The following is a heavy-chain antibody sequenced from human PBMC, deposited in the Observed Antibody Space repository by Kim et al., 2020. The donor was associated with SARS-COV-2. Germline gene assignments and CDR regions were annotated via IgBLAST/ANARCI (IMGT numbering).Heavy chain of an antibody. V-gene: IGHV4-4*02. D-gene: IGHD3-10*01. CDR2: IYHSGST. CDR1: GGSISSSNW. CDR3: ARGRITMVRGVMDY. Sequence: SETLSLTCAVSGGSISSSNWWSWVRQPPGKGLEWIGEIYHSGSTNYNPSLKSRVTISVDKSKNQFSLKLSSVTAADTAVYYCARGRITMVRGVMDYWGQGTLVTVSS. J-gene: IGHJ4*02.